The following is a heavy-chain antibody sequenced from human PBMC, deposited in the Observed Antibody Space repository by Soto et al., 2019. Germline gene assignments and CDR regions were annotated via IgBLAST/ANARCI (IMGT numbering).Heavy chain of an antibody. CDR1: GYVFTTYD. CDR3: ARGLYCISASCDAQYYFFGRDV. J-gene: IGHJ6*04. CDR2: MNPNTGNT. V-gene: IGHV1-8*01. Sequence: QVQLVQSGAEVKKPGASVKVSCKASGYVFTTYDINWVRQATGQGLEWLGWMNPNTGNTGYAQKFQGRVTMTRDTAIRTANMEMGSLRSEDTARYYCARGLYCISASCDAQYYFFGRDVWGKGTTVTVSS. D-gene: IGHD2-2*01.